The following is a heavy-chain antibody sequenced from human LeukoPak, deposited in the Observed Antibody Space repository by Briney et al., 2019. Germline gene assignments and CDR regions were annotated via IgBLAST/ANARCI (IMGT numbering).Heavy chain of an antibody. D-gene: IGHD6-13*01. V-gene: IGHV3-23*01. CDR1: GFTFSSYA. CDR2: ISLSGNST. J-gene: IGHJ4*02. CDR3: AKVGAAAVRRYYFDY. Sequence: PGGSLRLSCAASGFTFSSYAMAWVHQAPGKGLEWVSGISLSGNSTYYADSVKGRFTISRDNPKNTLFLQMNSLRDADTAVYYCAKVGAAAVRRYYFDYWGQGTLVTVSS.